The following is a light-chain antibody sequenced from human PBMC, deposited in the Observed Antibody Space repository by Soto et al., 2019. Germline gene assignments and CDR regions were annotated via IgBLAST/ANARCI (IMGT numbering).Light chain of an antibody. Sequence: QSVLTQPPSASGTPGQRVTISCSGSSSNIGTNYVYWYQHLPGTAPKLLIDRNNQRPSGVPDRFSGSKSGTSASLAISGLRSEDEADYYCAAWDDSVSGSVFGTGTKVTVL. J-gene: IGLJ1*01. CDR1: SSNIGTNY. CDR2: RNN. CDR3: AAWDDSVSGSV. V-gene: IGLV1-47*01.